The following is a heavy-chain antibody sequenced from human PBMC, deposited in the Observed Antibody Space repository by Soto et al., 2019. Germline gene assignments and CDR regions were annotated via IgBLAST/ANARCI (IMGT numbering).Heavy chain of an antibody. D-gene: IGHD2-2*01. CDR1: GGYISSYY. Sequence: QVQLQESGPGLVKPSETLSLNCTVSGGYISSYYWTWIRQPPGKGLEWIGYIFYTGSTTYNPSLESRVTMSIDTSKNQFSLKLSSVTAADTAVYYCARAFGSTMPSLIWGQGRLVTVSS. J-gene: IGHJ4*02. CDR2: IFYTGST. CDR3: ARAFGSTMPSLI. V-gene: IGHV4-59*01.